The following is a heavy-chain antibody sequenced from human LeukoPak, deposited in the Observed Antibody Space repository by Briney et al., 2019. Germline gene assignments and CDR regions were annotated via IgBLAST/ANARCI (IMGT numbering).Heavy chain of an antibody. CDR2: ISGSGGST. V-gene: IGHV3-23*01. D-gene: IGHD3-10*01. CDR3: AKDLGPFGGYYYGMDV. J-gene: IGHJ6*02. Sequence: GGSLRLSCAASGFTFSSYGMSWVRRAPGKGLEGVSAISGSGGSTYYADSVKGLFTISRDNAKNTLYLQMNSLRAEDTAVYYCAKDLGPFGGYYYGMDVWGQGATVTVSS. CDR1: GFTFSSYG.